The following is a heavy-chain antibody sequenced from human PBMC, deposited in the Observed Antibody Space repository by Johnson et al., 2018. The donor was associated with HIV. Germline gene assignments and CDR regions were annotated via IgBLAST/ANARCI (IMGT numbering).Heavy chain of an antibody. V-gene: IGHV3-66*01. D-gene: IGHD2-15*01. Sequence: MLLVESGGGVVRPGGSLRLSCAASGFTFDDYGMSWVRQAPGKGLEWVSVIYSGGDTYYSDSVMGRFTISRDTSKNTLYLQMNSLRGDDTAVYYCTRVSSTSWALDIWGQGTLVTVSS. CDR3: TRVSSTSWALDI. J-gene: IGHJ3*02. CDR2: IYSGGDT. CDR1: GFTFDDYG.